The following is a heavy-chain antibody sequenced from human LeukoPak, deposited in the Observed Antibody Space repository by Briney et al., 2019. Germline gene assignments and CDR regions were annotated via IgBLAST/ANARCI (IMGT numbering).Heavy chain of an antibody. D-gene: IGHD6-19*01. CDR3: AKGPLTEVAGTTWDY. J-gene: IGHJ4*02. CDR2: ISGSGGST. V-gene: IGHV3-23*01. CDR1: GFAFSNYW. Sequence: GGSLRLSCAASGFAFSNYWMSWVRRAPGKGLEWFSAISGSGGSTYYADSVKGRFTISRDSSKNTLYLQMNSLRAEDTAVYYCAKGPLTEVAGTTWDYWGQGTLVTVSS.